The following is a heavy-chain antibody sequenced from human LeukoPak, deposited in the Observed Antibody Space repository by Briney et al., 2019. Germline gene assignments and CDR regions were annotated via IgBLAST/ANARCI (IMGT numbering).Heavy chain of an antibody. CDR1: GFTFSSYS. D-gene: IGHD5-24*01. J-gene: IGHJ5*02. Sequence: PGGSLRLSCAASGFTFSSYSMNRVRQAPGKGLEWVSSISGSSSYIYYADSVKGRFTISRDNAKNSVYLQMNSLRAEDTAVYYCARGRDGYNWISQGNNWFDPWGQGTLVTVSS. CDR3: ARGRDGYNWISQGNNWFDP. V-gene: IGHV3-21*01. CDR2: ISGSSSYI.